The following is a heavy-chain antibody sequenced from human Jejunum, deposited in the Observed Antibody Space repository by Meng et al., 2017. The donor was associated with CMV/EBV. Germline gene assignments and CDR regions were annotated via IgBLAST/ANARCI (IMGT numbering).Heavy chain of an antibody. CDR2: IKQDGSEK. CDR3: ARIGYTSSSLDY. D-gene: IGHD1-1*01. V-gene: IGHV3-7*01. J-gene: IGHJ4*02. CDR1: GFTVSRYW. Sequence: AFGFTVSRYWMTWVRKAPGKGLEWVVNIKQDGSEKYYVDSVKGRFTVSRDNARNSVYLQLNSLTVEDTAVYYCARIGYTSSSLDYWGRGTLVTVSS.